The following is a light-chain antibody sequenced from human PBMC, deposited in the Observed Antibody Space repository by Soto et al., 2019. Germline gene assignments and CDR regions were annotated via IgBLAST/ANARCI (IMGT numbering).Light chain of an antibody. CDR3: QHYNSYPLT. CDR1: QSISSW. J-gene: IGKJ4*01. CDR2: KAS. V-gene: IGKV1-5*03. Sequence: DIQMTQSPSTLSASVGDGVTITCRASQSISSWLAWYQQKPGKAPKLLIYKASSLESGVPSRFSGSGSGTEFTLTISSLQPDDFATYYCQHYNSYPLTFGGGTKVEIK.